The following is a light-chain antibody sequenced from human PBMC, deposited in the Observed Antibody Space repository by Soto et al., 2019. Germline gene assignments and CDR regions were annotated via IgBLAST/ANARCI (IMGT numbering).Light chain of an antibody. Sequence: ALTQPASVSGSPGQSITISCTGTSSDVGGYNYVSWYQQHPGKAPKFMIYDVNNRPSGVSNRFSGSKSGNTASLTISGLQAEDEADYYCSSYTGSSTVFGGGTKLTVL. CDR2: DVN. J-gene: IGLJ2*01. CDR1: SSDVGGYNY. V-gene: IGLV2-14*01. CDR3: SSYTGSSTV.